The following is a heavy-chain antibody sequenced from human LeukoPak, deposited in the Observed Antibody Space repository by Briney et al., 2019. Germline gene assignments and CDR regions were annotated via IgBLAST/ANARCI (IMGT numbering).Heavy chain of an antibody. CDR1: GGTFSSYA. CDR2: IIPIFGTA. CDR3: ARKASSTSGYAFDI. Sequence: SVKVSCKASGGTFSSYAISWVRQAPGQGLEWMGGIIPIFGTANYAQKFQGRVTITADESTSTAYMELSSLRSEDTAVYYCARKASSTSGYAFDIWGQGTMVTVSS. V-gene: IGHV1-69*01. J-gene: IGHJ3*02. D-gene: IGHD2-2*01.